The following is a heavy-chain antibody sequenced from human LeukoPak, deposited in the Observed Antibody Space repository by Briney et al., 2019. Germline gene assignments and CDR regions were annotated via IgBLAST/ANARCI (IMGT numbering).Heavy chain of an antibody. CDR2: ISSSGSTI. J-gene: IGHJ4*02. V-gene: IGHV3-48*03. Sequence: GGSLRLSCAASGFTFSSYEMSWVRQAPGKGLEWVSYISSSGSTIYYADSVKGRFTISRDNAKNSLYLQMNSLRVEDTALYHCARKGLGGELGGFDSWGQGTLVTVSS. D-gene: IGHD1-7*01. CDR1: GFTFSSYE. CDR3: ARKGLGGELGGFDS.